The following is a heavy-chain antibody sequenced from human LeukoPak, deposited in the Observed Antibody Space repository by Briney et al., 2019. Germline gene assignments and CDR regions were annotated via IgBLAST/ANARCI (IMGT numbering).Heavy chain of an antibody. Sequence: GGSLRLSCAASGFTFSAYWMSWVRQAPGKGLEWVANIQPDGGEKYYVDSVKGRFSISRDYAKNSLYLQMNSLRAEDTAVYYCAKGRRVSVLDYWGQGTLVTVSS. CDR1: GFTFSAYW. CDR3: AKGRRVSVLDY. V-gene: IGHV3-7*02. D-gene: IGHD5/OR15-5a*01. CDR2: IQPDGGEK. J-gene: IGHJ4*02.